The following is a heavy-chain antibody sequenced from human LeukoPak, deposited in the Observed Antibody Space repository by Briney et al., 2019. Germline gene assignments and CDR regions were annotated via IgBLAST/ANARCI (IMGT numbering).Heavy chain of an antibody. J-gene: IGHJ4*02. D-gene: IGHD2-2*01. CDR1: GGSISSYY. CDR2: IYYSGST. V-gene: IGHV4-59*01. Sequence: SETLSLTCTVSGGSISSYYWSWIRQPPGKGLEWIGYIYYSGSTNYNPSLKSRVTISVDTSKNQFSLKLGSVTAADTAVYYCARGSCSSTSRYFAGYYFDYWGQGTLVTVSS. CDR3: ARGSCSSTSRYFAGYYFDY.